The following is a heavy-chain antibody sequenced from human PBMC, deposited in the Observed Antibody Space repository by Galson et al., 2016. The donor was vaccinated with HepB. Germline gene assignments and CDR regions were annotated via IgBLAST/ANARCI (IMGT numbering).Heavy chain of an antibody. D-gene: IGHD2-21*01. CDR2: IYYSGSA. CDR1: GGSVTSGPHY. V-gene: IGHV4-31*03. J-gene: IGHJ4*02. Sequence: TLSLTCTVSGGSVTSGPHYWSWVRQHPVRGLEWLGYIYYSGSAYYNPSLKSRVTMSVDTSKNQFSLQLSSMTVADPAVYFCARDVVGLGPRRFDYWGQGILVPISS. CDR3: ARDVVGLGPRRFDY.